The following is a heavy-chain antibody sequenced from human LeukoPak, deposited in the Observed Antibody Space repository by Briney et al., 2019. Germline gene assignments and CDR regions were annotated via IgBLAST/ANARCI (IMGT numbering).Heavy chain of an antibody. J-gene: IGHJ3*02. CDR1: GYPFSSYG. CDR2: ISAYDGNT. CDR3: AREPGVVVAAREMTFDI. D-gene: IGHD2-15*01. V-gene: IGHV1-18*01. Sequence: ASVKVSCKASGYPFSSYGISWVRQAPGQGLEWMGWISAYDGNTNYAQKVQGRVTMTTDRSTSTAYMELRSLRSDDTAVYYCAREPGVVVAAREMTFDIWGQGTMVTVSS.